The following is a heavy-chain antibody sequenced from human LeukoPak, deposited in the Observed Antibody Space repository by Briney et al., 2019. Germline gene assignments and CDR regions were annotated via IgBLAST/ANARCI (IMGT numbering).Heavy chain of an antibody. CDR2: INHSGST. D-gene: IGHD6-13*01. Sequence: PSETLSLTCAVYGGSLSGYYWSWIRQPPGKGLEWIGEINHSGSTNYNPSLKSRVTISVDTSKNQFSLELSSVTAADTAVYYCARGVAGYSSSWYSWGQGTLVTVSS. J-gene: IGHJ4*02. CDR3: ARGVAGYSSSWYS. V-gene: IGHV4-34*01. CDR1: GGSLSGYY.